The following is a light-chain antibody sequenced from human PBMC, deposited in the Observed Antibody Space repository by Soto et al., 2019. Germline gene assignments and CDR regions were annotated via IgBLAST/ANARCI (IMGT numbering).Light chain of an antibody. CDR1: QRVAGS. V-gene: IGKV3-11*01. CDR2: DAS. J-gene: IGKJ5*01. Sequence: EVVLTQSPATLSLSPGEKATLSCRASQRVAGSLAWYQHKPGQPPRLLIYDASTRAADIPARFSGSGSGTDFTLTVSSLEPEDFAVYYCQQRSTRITFGQGTRLESK. CDR3: QQRSTRIT.